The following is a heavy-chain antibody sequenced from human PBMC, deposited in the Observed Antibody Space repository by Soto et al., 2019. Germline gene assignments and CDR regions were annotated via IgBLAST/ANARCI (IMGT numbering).Heavy chain of an antibody. CDR3: GKGGRLWRVTSDFHD. V-gene: IGHV3-30*18. CDR2: VSHDGRNT. Sequence: VQLVESGGGVVQPGRSLRLSCAASGFTFSDYAMHWVRQAPGKGLEWVAVVSHDGRNTHYADSVKGRFTISRDSSKNTFSLEMPSLRAEDPAVYYCGKGGRLWRVTSDFHDWGQGALVTVAS. CDR1: GFTFSDYA. D-gene: IGHD6-19*01. J-gene: IGHJ4*02.